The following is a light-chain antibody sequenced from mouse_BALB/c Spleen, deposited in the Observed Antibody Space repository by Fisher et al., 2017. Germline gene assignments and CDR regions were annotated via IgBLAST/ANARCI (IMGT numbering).Light chain of an antibody. CDR1: SSVSSSY. V-gene: IGKV4-79*01. Sequence: IVLTQTPAIMSASPGEKVTMTCSASSSVSSSYLYWYQQKPGSSPKLWIYSTSNLASGVPARFSGSGSGTSYSLTISSMEAEDVATYYCQQGSSIPRTFGGGTKLEIK. CDR3: QQGSSIPRT. J-gene: IGKJ2*01. CDR2: STS.